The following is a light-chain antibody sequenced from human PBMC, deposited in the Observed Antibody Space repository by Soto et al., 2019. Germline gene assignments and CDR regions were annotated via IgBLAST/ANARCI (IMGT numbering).Light chain of an antibody. CDR1: QSVSSSY. Sequence: EIVLTQSPGTLSLSPGERATLSFRASQSVSSSYLAWYQQKPGQSPRLLIFVASSRATVTPDRFSGSGSGKDFTLTISRLEPEDFAVYYCQQYDTSPRPFGQGTTVEIQ. J-gene: IGKJ1*01. CDR3: QQYDTSPRP. V-gene: IGKV3-20*01. CDR2: VAS.